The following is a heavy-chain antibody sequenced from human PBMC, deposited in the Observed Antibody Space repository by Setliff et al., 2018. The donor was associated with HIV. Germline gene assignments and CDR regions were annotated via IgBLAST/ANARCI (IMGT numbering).Heavy chain of an antibody. CDR1: GYTFSNYD. Sequence: EASVKVSCKASGYTFSNYDINWVRQATGQGLEWMGWMNPNSGNTGYAQKFQGRVTMTRNTSISTAYMQLSSLRSEDTAVYFCARAPRGVGSSSHFDYWGRGTLVTVSS. J-gene: IGHJ4*02. CDR2: MNPNSGNT. CDR3: ARAPRGVGSSSHFDY. D-gene: IGHD2-2*01. V-gene: IGHV1-8*02.